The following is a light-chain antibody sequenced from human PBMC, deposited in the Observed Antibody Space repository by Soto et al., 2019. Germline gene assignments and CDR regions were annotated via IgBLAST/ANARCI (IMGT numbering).Light chain of an antibody. CDR3: KQYLTSPKT. V-gene: IGKV3-20*01. J-gene: IGKJ1*01. CDR2: AAS. CDR1: QSVSSSN. Sequence: EIVLTQSPGTLSLSPGERATLSCRASQSVSSSNLAWYQQKPAQAHRLLIYAASRRAPGIPERFSGSGSGTDFTLTIRRLEPEDFAVYYCKQYLTSPKTFGQGTKVDIK.